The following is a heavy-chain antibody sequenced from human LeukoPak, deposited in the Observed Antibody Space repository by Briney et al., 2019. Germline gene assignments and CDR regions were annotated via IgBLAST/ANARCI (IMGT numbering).Heavy chain of an antibody. D-gene: IGHD3-22*01. CDR2: INQDGSEI. Sequence: GGSLRLSCAASGFTFSNYWMSWVRQAPGKGLEWVANINQDGSEIYYVDSVKGRFTISRDNAKNSLYLQINSLRAEDTAVYYCARDQGSMIVVRMTNWYFDLWGRGTLVTVSS. J-gene: IGHJ2*01. V-gene: IGHV3-7*01. CDR3: ARDQGSMIVVRMTNWYFDL. CDR1: GFTFSNYW.